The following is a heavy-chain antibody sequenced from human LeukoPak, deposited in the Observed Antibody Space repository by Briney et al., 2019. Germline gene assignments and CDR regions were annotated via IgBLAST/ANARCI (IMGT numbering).Heavy chain of an antibody. CDR2: ISGSGGTT. V-gene: IGHV3-23*01. J-gene: IGHJ4*02. CDR1: GITLSNYG. CDR3: AKRGVVIRVILVGFHKEAYYFDS. D-gene: IGHD3-22*01. Sequence: GGSLRLSCAVSGITLSNYGMSWVRQAPGKGLEWVAGISGSGGTTNYADSVKGRFTISRDNPKNILFPHTNSLRAEDTAVYFCAKRGVVIRVILVGFHKEAYYFDSWGQGALVTVSS.